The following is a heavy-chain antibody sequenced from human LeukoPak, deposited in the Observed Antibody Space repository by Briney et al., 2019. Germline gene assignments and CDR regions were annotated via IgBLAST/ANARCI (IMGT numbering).Heavy chain of an antibody. D-gene: IGHD6-13*01. CDR1: GYTFSDYY. CDR2: INPSGSST. J-gene: IGHJ5*02. Sequence: GASVKVSCKASGYTFSDYYMHWVRQAPGQGLEWMGLINPSGSSTLYAEKFRGRIIMTRDMSTATDYMELSSLRSEDTAVYYCASSSWSLYNWFDPWGQGTLVTVSS. V-gene: IGHV1-46*01. CDR3: ASSSWSLYNWFDP.